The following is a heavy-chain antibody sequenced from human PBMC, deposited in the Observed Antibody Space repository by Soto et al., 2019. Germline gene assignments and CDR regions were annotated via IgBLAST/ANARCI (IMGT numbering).Heavy chain of an antibody. V-gene: IGHV3-23*01. CDR2: ISGSGGST. CDR3: AKLMGLAVAGTGSAFDI. CDR1: GFTFSSYA. J-gene: IGHJ3*02. D-gene: IGHD6-19*01. Sequence: GGSLRLSCAASGFTFSSYAMSWVRQAPGKGLEWVSAISGSGGSTYYADSVKGRFTISRDHSKNTLYLQMNSLRAEDTAVYYCAKLMGLAVAGTGSAFDIWGQGTMVTVSS.